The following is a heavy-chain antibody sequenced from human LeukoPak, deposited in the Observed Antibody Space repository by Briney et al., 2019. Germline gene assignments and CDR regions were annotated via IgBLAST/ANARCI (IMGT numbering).Heavy chain of an antibody. CDR1: GDSHSIYY. Sequence: SETLSLTRAVSGDSHSIYYWSCIRQPPGKGLEGVGYIYYSGSTNYNTSLKSRVTISVETSKNQFSLKLSSVTAADTAVYYCARLVYYDYVWGSYLEYFFDYWGQGTLVTVSS. J-gene: IGHJ4*02. CDR2: IYYSGST. V-gene: IGHV4-59*08. D-gene: IGHD3-16*02. CDR3: ARLVYYDYVWGSYLEYFFDY.